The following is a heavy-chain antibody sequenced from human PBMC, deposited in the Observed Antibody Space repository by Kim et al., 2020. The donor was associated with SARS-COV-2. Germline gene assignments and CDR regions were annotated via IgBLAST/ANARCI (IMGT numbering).Heavy chain of an antibody. V-gene: IGHV3-13*01. J-gene: IGHJ6*02. D-gene: IGHD1-26*01. CDR3: VRDLSGSNYYYGMDV. Sequence: GGSLRLSCAASGFTFSSHDMYWVRQATGKGLEWVSGIGADGDTYYLGSVRGRFTISRENAKNSLYLQMNSLTVGDTAVYYCVRDLSGSNYYYGMDVWGQG. CDR1: GFTFSSHD. CDR2: IGADGDT.